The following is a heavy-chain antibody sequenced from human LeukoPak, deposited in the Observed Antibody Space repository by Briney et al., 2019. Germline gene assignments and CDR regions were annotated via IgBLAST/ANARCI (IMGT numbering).Heavy chain of an antibody. CDR2: ISAYNGNT. V-gene: IGHV1-18*01. CDR1: GYTFTSYG. Sequence: ASVKVSCKASGYTFTSYGISWVRQAPGQGLEWMGWISAYNGNTNYAQKLQGRVTMTTDTSTSTAYMELRSLRSDGTAVYYCARDTPLEYYYDSSGYYRKFDYWGQGTLVTVSS. CDR3: ARDTPLEYYYDSSGYYRKFDY. J-gene: IGHJ4*02. D-gene: IGHD3-22*01.